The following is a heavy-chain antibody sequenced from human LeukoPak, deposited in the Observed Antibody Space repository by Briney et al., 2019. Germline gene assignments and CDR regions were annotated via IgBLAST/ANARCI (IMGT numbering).Heavy chain of an antibody. CDR1: GFTFSSYS. CDR3: AKEGDIVVVVAHNWYFDL. J-gene: IGHJ2*01. V-gene: IGHV3-21*04. D-gene: IGHD2-15*01. Sequence: GGSLRLSCAASGFTFSSYSMNWVRQAPGKGLEWVSSISSSSSYIYYADSVKGRFTISRDNAKNSLYLQMNSLRAEDTAVYYCAKEGDIVVVVAHNWYFDLWGRGTLVTVSS. CDR2: ISSSSSYI.